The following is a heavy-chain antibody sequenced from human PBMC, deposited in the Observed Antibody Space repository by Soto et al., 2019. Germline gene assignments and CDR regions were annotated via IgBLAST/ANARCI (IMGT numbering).Heavy chain of an antibody. CDR2: VRSKSNNYVT. CDR1: GFAFNDSA. J-gene: IGHJ4*02. V-gene: IGHV3-73*01. CDR3: TNNFV. Sequence: DVQVVQSGGVLVQPGGSLKLSCAASGFAFNDSAMHWVRQASGKGLEGVARVRSKSNNYVTAYPASVKGRFIVSRDDSMGTTSLQMNSLKPEDPDRDYCTNNFVWGQGVLVTVS. D-gene: IGHD2-15*01.